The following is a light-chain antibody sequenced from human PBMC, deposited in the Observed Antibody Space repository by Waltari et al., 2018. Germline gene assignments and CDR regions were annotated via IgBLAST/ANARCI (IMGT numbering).Light chain of an antibody. CDR3: QQYYSAPPWT. J-gene: IGKJ1*01. CDR2: RAS. V-gene: IGKV4-1*01. CDR1: QSVFYNSDNRNY. Sequence: DFVLTQSPDFLAVSLGERATIHCRSRQSVFYNSDNRNYLAWYQQKPGQPPKLLISRASTRRSGVPDRFSGSGSGTDFTLTINALQAEDVAVYYCQQYYSAPPWTFGQGTKVEIK.